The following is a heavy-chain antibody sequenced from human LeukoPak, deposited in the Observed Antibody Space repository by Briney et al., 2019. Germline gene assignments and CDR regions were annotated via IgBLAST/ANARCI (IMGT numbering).Heavy chain of an antibody. V-gene: IGHV3-21*01. CDR1: GFTFSAYS. J-gene: IGHJ4*02. Sequence: GGSLRLSCAASGFTFSAYSMNWVRQAPGKGLEWVSFISSSSNNIYYADSVKGRFTISRDNAKNSLYLQMNSLRADDTAVYYCARLANAAAGADYWGQGTLVTVST. CDR2: ISSSSNNI. D-gene: IGHD6-13*01. CDR3: ARLANAAAGADY.